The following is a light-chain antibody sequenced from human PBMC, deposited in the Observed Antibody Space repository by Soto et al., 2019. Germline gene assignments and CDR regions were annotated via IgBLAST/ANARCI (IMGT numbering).Light chain of an antibody. CDR1: SSDVGAYNY. CDR3: CSYAGSDTYVV. V-gene: IGLV2-11*01. Sequence: QSALTQPRSVSGSPGLSVTISCTGSSSDVGAYNYVSWYQQHPGKGPKLIIYDVNKRPSGVPDRFSGSKSGNTAPLTISGLQAEDEADYYCCSYAGSDTYVVFGGGTKLTVL. J-gene: IGLJ2*01. CDR2: DVN.